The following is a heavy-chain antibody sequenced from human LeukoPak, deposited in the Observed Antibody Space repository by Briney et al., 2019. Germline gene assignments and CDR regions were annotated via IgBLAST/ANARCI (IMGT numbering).Heavy chain of an antibody. CDR1: GFTFSSYW. V-gene: IGHV3-74*01. D-gene: IGHD3-10*01. CDR2: INGDGSST. CDR3: AKEGRDSGSYSYGMDV. J-gene: IGHJ6*02. Sequence: PGGSLRLSCAASGFTFSSYWMHWVRQAPGNGLVWVSRINGDGSSTSYADSVKGRFTISRDNAKNTLYLQMNSLRAEDTAAYYCAKEGRDSGSYSYGMDVWGQGTTVTVSS.